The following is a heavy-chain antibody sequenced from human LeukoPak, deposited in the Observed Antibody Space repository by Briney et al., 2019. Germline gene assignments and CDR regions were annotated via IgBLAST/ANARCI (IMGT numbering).Heavy chain of an antibody. D-gene: IGHD6-13*01. Sequence: PSETLSLTCTVSGGSISSSSYYWGWIRQPPGKGLEWIGSIYYSGSTYYNPSLKSRVTISVDTSKNQFSLKLSSVTAADTAVYYCARSQGIAAAGTYWGQETLVTVSS. CDR2: IYYSGST. V-gene: IGHV4-39*01. CDR1: GGSISSSSYY. CDR3: ARSQGIAAAGTY. J-gene: IGHJ4*02.